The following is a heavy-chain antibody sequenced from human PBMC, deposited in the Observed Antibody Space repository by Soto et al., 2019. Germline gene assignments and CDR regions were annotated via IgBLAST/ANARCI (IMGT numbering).Heavy chain of an antibody. CDR1: GFTFSSYG. J-gene: IGHJ4*02. CDR3: ASDPSLSIAARPPDY. V-gene: IGHV3-33*01. Sequence: QVQLVESGGGVVQPGRSLRLSCAASGFTFSSYGMHWVRQARGKGLEWVAVIWYDGSNKYYADSVKGRFTISRDNSKNTLYLQMNSLRAEDTAVYYCASDPSLSIAARPPDYWGQGTLVTVSS. CDR2: IWYDGSNK. D-gene: IGHD6-6*01.